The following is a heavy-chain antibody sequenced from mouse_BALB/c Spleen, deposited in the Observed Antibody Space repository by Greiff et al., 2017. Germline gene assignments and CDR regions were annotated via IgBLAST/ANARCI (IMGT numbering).Heavy chain of an antibody. Sequence: VQLQQSGAELVRPGVSVKISCKGSGYTFTDYAMHWVKQSHAKSLEWIGVISTYYGDASYNQKFKGKATMTVDKSSSTAYMELARLTSEDSAIYSCARKGKVSSYDLDWYFDVWGAGTTVTVSS. CDR1: GYTFTDYA. CDR2: ISTYYGDA. V-gene: IGHV1S137*01. CDR3: ARKGKVSSYDLDWYFDV. D-gene: IGHD1-1*01. J-gene: IGHJ1*01.